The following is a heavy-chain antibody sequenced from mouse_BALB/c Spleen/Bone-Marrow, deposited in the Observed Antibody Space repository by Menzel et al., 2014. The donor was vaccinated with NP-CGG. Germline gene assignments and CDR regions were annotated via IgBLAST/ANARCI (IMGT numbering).Heavy chain of an antibody. CDR1: GFTFSSYG. D-gene: IGHD1-1*01. CDR3: ARDYYGSSDY. Sequence: EVHLVESGGGLVQPGGSLKLSCAASGFTFSSYGMSWVRQTPDKRLELVATINSNGGSTYYPDSVKGRFTISRDNAKNTLYLQMSSLKSEDTAMHYCARDYYGSSDYWGQGTTLTVSS. CDR2: INSNGGST. J-gene: IGHJ2*01. V-gene: IGHV5-6-3*01.